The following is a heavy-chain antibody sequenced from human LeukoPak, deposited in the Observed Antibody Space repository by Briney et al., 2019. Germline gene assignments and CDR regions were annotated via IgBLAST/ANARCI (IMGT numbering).Heavy chain of an antibody. CDR3: TRDMAQTVMDSALIRITRFDP. Sequence: ASVKVSCTASGSSFTAYYLHWVRQAPGRGLQWMGWVNPESGATKYAQDFQGRVTMSRNTSINTAYLELNRLTSDDTAVYYCTRDMAQTVMDSALIRITRFDPWGQGSLVTVSS. V-gene: IGHV1-2*02. CDR2: VNPESGAT. D-gene: IGHD2-2*03. CDR1: GSSFTAYY. J-gene: IGHJ5*02.